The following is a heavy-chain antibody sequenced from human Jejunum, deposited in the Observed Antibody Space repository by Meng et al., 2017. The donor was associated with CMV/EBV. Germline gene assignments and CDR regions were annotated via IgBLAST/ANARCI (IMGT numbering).Heavy chain of an antibody. J-gene: IGHJ2*01. CDR1: GFTFSSYW. D-gene: IGHD6-19*01. CDR3: ASRRSVSGSLNWYFDL. CDR2: INSDGGNT. Sequence: GFTFSSYWMHWVRQAPGKGLVWVSRINSDGGNTSYADSVKGRFTISRDNAKNTLYLQMNSLTAEDTAVYYCASRRSVSGSLNWYFDLWGRGTLVTVSS. V-gene: IGHV3-74*01.